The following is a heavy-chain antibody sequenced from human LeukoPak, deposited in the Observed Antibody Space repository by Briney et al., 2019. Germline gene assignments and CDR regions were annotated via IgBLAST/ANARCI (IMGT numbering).Heavy chain of an antibody. Sequence: PSETLSLTCAVYGGSFSGYYWSWIRQPPGKGLEWIGEINHSGSTNYNPSLKSRVTISVDTSKNQFSLKLSSVTAADTAVYYCARGSLWLGETNFDIWGQGTMVTVSS. V-gene: IGHV4-34*01. CDR3: ARGSLWLGETNFDI. CDR2: INHSGST. J-gene: IGHJ3*02. CDR1: GGSFSGYY. D-gene: IGHD3-10*01.